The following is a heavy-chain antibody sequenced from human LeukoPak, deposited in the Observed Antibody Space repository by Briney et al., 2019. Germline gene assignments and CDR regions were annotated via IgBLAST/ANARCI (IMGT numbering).Heavy chain of an antibody. CDR3: ARVHTPMVGHAFDI. CDR2: IYTSGST. D-gene: IGHD5-18*01. Sequence: SETLPLACTVSGGSINNYYWNWIRQPAGKGLEWIGRIYTSGSTNYSPSLKSRVTMSVDTSNNQFSLKLNSVTAADTAVYYCARVHTPMVGHAFDIWGQGTMVTVSS. V-gene: IGHV4-4*07. CDR1: GGSINNYY. J-gene: IGHJ3*02.